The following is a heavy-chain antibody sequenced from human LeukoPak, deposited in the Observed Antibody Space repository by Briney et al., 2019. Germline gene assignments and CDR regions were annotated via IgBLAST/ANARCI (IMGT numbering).Heavy chain of an antibody. CDR2: INPNSGGT. D-gene: IGHD2-15*01. V-gene: IGHV1-2*02. CDR3: ARANCSGGSCYSPYFDF. J-gene: IGHJ4*02. CDR1: GYSFIDYY. Sequence: ASVKVSCKPSGYSFIDYYIHWVRQAPGQGLEWMGWINPNSGGTDYAQKFQGRVTMTRDTSISTVYIELNRLTSDATAVYYCARANCSGGSCYSPYFDFWGQGTLVTVSS.